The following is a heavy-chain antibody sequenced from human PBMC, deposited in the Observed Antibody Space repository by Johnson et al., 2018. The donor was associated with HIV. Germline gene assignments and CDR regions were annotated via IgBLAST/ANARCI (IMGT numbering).Heavy chain of an antibody. CDR3: AKVHSSSSNGFDI. J-gene: IGHJ3*02. V-gene: IGHV3-33*06. D-gene: IGHD6-6*01. Sequence: QVQLVESGGGVVQPGSSLRLSCAASGFTFSSYGMHWVRQSPGKGLEWVAVIWYDGITKYYADSVKGQFTVSRDNYKNTLYLQMNSLRGEDTAVYYCAKVHSSSSNGFDIWGQGTMVTVSS. CDR2: IWYDGITK. CDR1: GFTFSSYG.